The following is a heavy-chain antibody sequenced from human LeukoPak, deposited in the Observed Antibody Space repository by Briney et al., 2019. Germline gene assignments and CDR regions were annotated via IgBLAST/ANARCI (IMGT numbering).Heavy chain of an antibody. CDR1: GGSISSYY. Sequence: SETLSLTCTVSGGSISSYYWSWIRQPPGKGLEWIGYIYYSGSTNYNPSLKSRVTISVDTSKNQFSLKLSSVTAADTAVYYCARAGNYYGSGSPQEGYYFDYWGQGTLVTVSS. CDR2: IYYSGST. J-gene: IGHJ4*02. D-gene: IGHD3-10*01. V-gene: IGHV4-59*01. CDR3: ARAGNYYGSGSPQEGYYFDY.